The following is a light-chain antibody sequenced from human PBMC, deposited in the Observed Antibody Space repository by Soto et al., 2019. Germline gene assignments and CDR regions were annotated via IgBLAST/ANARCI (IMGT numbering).Light chain of an antibody. J-gene: IGLJ2*01. CDR2: NVS. Sequence: QSVLTQPASVSGSPGQSITISCTGTSSDVGAYDYVSWYQQHPGKAPKLMLHNVSNRPSGVSNRFSGSKSGNTASLTISGLQAXXEXXXYCSSXTXSSTVVFGGGTKLTVL. V-gene: IGLV2-14*01. CDR3: SSXTXSSTVV. CDR1: SSDVGAYDY.